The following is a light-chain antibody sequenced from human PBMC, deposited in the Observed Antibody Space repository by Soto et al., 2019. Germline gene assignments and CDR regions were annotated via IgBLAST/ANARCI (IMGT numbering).Light chain of an antibody. J-gene: IGKJ1*01. CDR2: DAS. CDR1: QSISSG. CDR3: QQYKSYSWT. V-gene: IGKV1-5*01. Sequence: DIQMTQSPSTLSASVGDRVIITCRASQSISSGLAWYQQKPGKAPNLLIYDASNLESGVPSRFSGSGSGTEFSLTISSLHPDDCATYYCQQYKSYSWTFGQGTKVEIK.